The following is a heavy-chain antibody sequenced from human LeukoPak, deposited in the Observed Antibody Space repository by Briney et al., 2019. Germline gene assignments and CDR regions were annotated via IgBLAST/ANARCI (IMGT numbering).Heavy chain of an antibody. V-gene: IGHV3-73*01. CDR3: ARVGLKFDFDY. D-gene: IGHD3-16*01. J-gene: IGHJ4*02. CDR2: IRSKANSYAT. Sequence: GGSLRLSCAASGFTFSGSAMHWVRQASGKGLEWVGRIRSKANSYATAYAASVKGRFTISRDDSKNTAYLQMNSPRAEDTAVYYCARVGLKFDFDYWGQGTLVTVSA. CDR1: GFTFSGSA.